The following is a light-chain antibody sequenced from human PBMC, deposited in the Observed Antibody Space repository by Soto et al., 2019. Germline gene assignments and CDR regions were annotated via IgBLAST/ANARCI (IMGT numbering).Light chain of an antibody. Sequence: QSALTQPPSASGSPGQSVTISCTGTSSDVGGYNYVSWYLQHPGKAPKLMIYEVSKRPSGVPDRFSGSKSGNTASLTVSGLQAEDEADYYCSSYAGSNNRVFGTGTKLTVL. CDR2: EVS. J-gene: IGLJ1*01. V-gene: IGLV2-8*01. CDR3: SSYAGSNNRV. CDR1: SSDVGGYNY.